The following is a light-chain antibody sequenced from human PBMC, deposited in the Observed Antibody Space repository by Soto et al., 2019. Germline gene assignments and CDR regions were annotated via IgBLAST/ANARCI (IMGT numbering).Light chain of an antibody. Sequence: EVVLTQSPGTLSLSPGERASLSCRASQNLSRNYVAWYQQKVGQAPRLLIYGTSSRATGIPDRFRGSGSGIDFSLTIARLEPEDFAVYYCQRYGRSPPFSFGPGTKVEIK. CDR3: QRYGRSPPFS. J-gene: IGKJ3*01. V-gene: IGKV3-20*01. CDR1: QNLSRNY. CDR2: GTS.